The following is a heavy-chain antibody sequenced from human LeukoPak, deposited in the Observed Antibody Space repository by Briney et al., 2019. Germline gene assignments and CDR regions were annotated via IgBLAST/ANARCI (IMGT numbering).Heavy chain of an antibody. CDR3: ARDPILIVGATKVGYFDY. CDR2: INWNGGST. J-gene: IGHJ4*02. CDR1: GFTFGDYA. V-gene: IGHV3-20*04. D-gene: IGHD1-26*01. Sequence: GGSLGLSCTASGFTFGDYAMSWVRQAPGKGLEWVSGINWNGGSTGYADSVKGRFTISRDNAKNSLYMQMNSLRAEDTALYYCARDPILIVGATKVGYFDYWGQGTLVTVSS.